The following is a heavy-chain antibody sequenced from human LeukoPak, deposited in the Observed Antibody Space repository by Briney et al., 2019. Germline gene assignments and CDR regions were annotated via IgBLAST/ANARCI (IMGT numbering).Heavy chain of an antibody. CDR3: AKGEKDFWSGYSIPDFDY. CDR2: IRYDGSNK. D-gene: IGHD3-3*01. V-gene: IGHV3-30*02. J-gene: IGHJ4*02. CDR1: GFTFSSYG. Sequence: GGSLRLSCAASGFTFSSYGMHWVRQAPGKGLEWVAFIRYDGSNKYYADSVKGRFTISRDNSKNTLYLQMNSLRAEDTAVYCCAKGEKDFWSGYSIPDFDYWGQGTLVTVSS.